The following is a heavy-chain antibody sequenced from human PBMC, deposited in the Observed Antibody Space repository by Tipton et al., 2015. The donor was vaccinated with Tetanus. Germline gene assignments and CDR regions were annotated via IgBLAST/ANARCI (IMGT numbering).Heavy chain of an antibody. CDR2: IYESGDT. D-gene: IGHD3-3*01. Sequence: TLSLTCTVSGGSIRGGTFYWGWIRQPPGKGLEWIGSIYESGDTYYIPSLKNRVTISMDTSKNQFSLNLNSMAAADTGVYYCARHQSGYFTPVDYWGQGNLVTVSS. V-gene: IGHV4-39*01. CDR3: ARHQSGYFTPVDY. CDR1: GGSIRGGTFY. J-gene: IGHJ4*02.